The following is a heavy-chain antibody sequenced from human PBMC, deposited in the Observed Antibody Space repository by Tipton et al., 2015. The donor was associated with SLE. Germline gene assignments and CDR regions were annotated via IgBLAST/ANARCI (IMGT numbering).Heavy chain of an antibody. CDR1: GFTFSSYA. CDR2: ISGSGGCT. Sequence: SLRLSCAASGFTFSSYAMSWVRPAPGKGLEWVSAISGSGGCTYYADSVKGRFTISRDNSKNTLYLQMNSLRAEDTAVYYCARGVYVWGRYYFDYWGQGTLVTVSS. CDR3: ARGVYVWGRYYFDY. V-gene: IGHV3-23*01. J-gene: IGHJ4*02. D-gene: IGHD3-16*01.